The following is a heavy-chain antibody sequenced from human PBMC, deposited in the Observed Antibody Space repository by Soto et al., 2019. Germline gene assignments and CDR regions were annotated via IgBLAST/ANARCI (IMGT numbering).Heavy chain of an antibody. Sequence: QVQLVQSGAEVKKPGASVKVACKASGYSFTSYDINWVRQATGQGLEWMGWMNPNSGNTGYAQKFQVRVTMTRNTSISTAYMELISVRSEDTAVYYCAREAAAGLVYWCQGTLVTVSS. J-gene: IGHJ4*02. CDR2: MNPNSGNT. CDR3: AREAAAGLVY. CDR1: GYSFTSYD. V-gene: IGHV1-8*01. D-gene: IGHD6-13*01.